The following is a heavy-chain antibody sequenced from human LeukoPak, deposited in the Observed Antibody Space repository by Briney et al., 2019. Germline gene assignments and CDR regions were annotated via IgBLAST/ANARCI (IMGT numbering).Heavy chain of an antibody. CDR2: ISSSGGST. Sequence: GGSLRLSCATSGFTFSNYAMNWVRQAPGKGLEWVSAISSSGGSTYYADSVKGRFTISRDNSKDTLYLQMDSLRAEDTAVYYCAKVGPPTGTYYFDYWGQGTLVTVSS. V-gene: IGHV3-23*01. J-gene: IGHJ4*02. CDR3: AKVGPPTGTYYFDY. CDR1: GFTFSNYA. D-gene: IGHD1-1*01.